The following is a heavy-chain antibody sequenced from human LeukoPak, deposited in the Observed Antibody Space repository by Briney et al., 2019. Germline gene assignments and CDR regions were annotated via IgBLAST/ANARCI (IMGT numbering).Heavy chain of an antibody. V-gene: IGHV4-59*01. J-gene: IGHJ4*02. Sequence: SETLSLTCTVSGGSISSYYWSWIRQPPGKGLEWIGYTYYSGSTNYNPSLKSRVTISVDTSKNQFSLKLSSVTAADTAVYYCATSPGYYDSSPFDYWGQGTLVTVSS. CDR2: TYYSGST. CDR3: ATSPGYYDSSPFDY. CDR1: GGSISSYY. D-gene: IGHD3-22*01.